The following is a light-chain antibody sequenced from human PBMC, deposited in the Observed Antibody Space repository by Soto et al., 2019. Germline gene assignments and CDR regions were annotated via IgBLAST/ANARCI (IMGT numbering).Light chain of an antibody. CDR1: SSGVGGYSY. CDR2: DAS. Sequence: QSALTQPASVSGSPGQSITISCTGTSSGVGGYSYVSWYQQLPGKAPKLMIYDASDRPSGVSNRFSGSKSGNTASLTISGLQAEDEADYYCSSYTSSSLYVFGTGTKVTVL. V-gene: IGLV2-14*01. CDR3: SSYTSSSLYV. J-gene: IGLJ1*01.